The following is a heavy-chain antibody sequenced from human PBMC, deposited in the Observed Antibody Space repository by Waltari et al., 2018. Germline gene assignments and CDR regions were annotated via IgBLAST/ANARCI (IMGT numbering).Heavy chain of an antibody. V-gene: IGHV3-21*01. J-gene: IGHJ4*02. CDR3: AREIEIFGVV. CDR2: ISSSSSYI. D-gene: IGHD3-3*01. Sequence: EVQLVESGGGLVKPGGSLRLSCAASGFTFSSYSMNWVRQAPGKGLEWVSSISSSSSYIYYADSVKGRFTTSRDNAKNSLYLQMNSLRAADTAVYYCAREIEIFGVVWGQGTLVTVSS. CDR1: GFTFSSYS.